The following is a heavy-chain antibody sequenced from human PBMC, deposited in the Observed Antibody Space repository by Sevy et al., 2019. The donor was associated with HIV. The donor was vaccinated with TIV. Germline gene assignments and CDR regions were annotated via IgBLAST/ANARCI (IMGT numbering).Heavy chain of an antibody. CDR3: AKDYYDSSGLSWYFDL. D-gene: IGHD3-22*01. V-gene: IGHV3-23*01. Sequence: GGSLRLSCAASGFTFSSYAMSWVRQAPGKGLEWVSTISGRGGSTYYADSVKGGFTISRDSSMNTLYLQMNSLRGEDTAVYYCAKDYYDSSGLSWYFDLWGRGTMVTVSS. CDR1: GFTFSSYA. CDR2: ISGRGGST. J-gene: IGHJ2*01.